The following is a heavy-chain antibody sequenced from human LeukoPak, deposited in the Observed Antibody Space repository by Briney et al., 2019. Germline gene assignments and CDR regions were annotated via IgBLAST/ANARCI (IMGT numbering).Heavy chain of an antibody. CDR2: ISSSSSYI. CDR3: TRGYRGADN. J-gene: IGHJ4*02. V-gene: IGHV3-21*01. CDR1: GFTLSSYN. D-gene: IGHD3-16*02. Sequence: GGSLRLSCVGSGFTLSSYNMNWVRQAPGKGLEWVSSISSSSSYIYYADSAKGRFTISRDNAKNSLYLQLNSLRAEDTAVYFCTRGYRGADNWGQGTLVTVSS.